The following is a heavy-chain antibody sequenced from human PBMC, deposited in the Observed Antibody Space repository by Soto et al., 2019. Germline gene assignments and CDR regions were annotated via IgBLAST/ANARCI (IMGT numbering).Heavy chain of an antibody. J-gene: IGHJ3*02. CDR3: ARRDYCAYANAFDI. D-gene: IGHD4-17*01. CDR2: IYYSGST. V-gene: IGHV4-39*01. CDR1: GGSISSSSYY. Sequence: PSETLSLTCTVSGGSISSSSYYWGWIRQPPGKGLEWIGSIYYSGSTYYNPSLKSRVTISVDTSKNQFSLKLSSVTAADTPVYYCARRDYCAYANAFDIWGQGTMVTVSS.